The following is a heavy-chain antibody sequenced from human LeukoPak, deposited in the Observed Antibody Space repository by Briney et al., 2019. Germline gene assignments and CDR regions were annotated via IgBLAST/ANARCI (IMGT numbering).Heavy chain of an antibody. CDR2: IYYSGST. CDR1: GDSISNSGYY. CDR3: SRGSAVDALHI. D-gene: IGHD6-13*01. V-gene: IGHV4-31*03. Sequence: SQTLSLTCTVSGDSISNSGYYWSWIRQRPGEGLEWIVYIYYSGSTYYNPSLKSRVIISVDTSKNHFSLKLTSVTAADTAVYYCSRGSAVDALHIWGQGTMVTVSS. J-gene: IGHJ3*02.